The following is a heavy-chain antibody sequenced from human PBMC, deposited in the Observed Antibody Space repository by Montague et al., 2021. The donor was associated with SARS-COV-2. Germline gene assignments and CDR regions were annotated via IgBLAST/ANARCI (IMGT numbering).Heavy chain of an antibody. CDR1: GFTFSSYA. V-gene: IGHV3-30*04. CDR3: TRELPGAPFI. J-gene: IGHJ3*02. CDR2: ISYDGSNK. Sequence: SLRLSCAASGFTFSSYAMHWVRQAPGKGLEWVAVISYDGSNKYYADSVKGRFPISRDNCKNTLYLQMNSLRAEDTAVYYCTRELPGAPFIWGQGTMVTVSS. D-gene: IGHD1-26*01.